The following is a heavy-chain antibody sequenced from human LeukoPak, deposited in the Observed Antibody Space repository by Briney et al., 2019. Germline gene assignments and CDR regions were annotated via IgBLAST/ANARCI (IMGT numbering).Heavy chain of an antibody. Sequence: ASVTVSFKASGYTFTIYAMHWVRQAPGQRKGWMGSINAGNGNTKYSQKFQGRVTITRDTSASTAYMELSSLRSEDTAVYYCARVGVYSSGWLGYWGQGTLVTAPS. J-gene: IGHJ4*02. CDR2: INAGNGNT. CDR3: ARVGVYSSGWLGY. V-gene: IGHV1-3*01. D-gene: IGHD6-19*01. CDR1: GYTFTIYA.